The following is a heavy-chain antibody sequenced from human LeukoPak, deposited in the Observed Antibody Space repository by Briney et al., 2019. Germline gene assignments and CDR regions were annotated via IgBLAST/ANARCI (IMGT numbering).Heavy chain of an antibody. CDR3: ARGVDYYDSSGLADY. CDR2: IYYSGST. V-gene: IGHV4-59*01. Sequence: PSETLSLTCTVSGGSISSYYWSWIRQPPGKGLEWIGYIYYSGSTNYNPSLKSRVTISVDTSKNQFSLKLSSVTAADTAVHYCARGVDYYDSSGLADYWGQGTLVTVSS. J-gene: IGHJ4*02. CDR1: GGSISSYY. D-gene: IGHD3-22*01.